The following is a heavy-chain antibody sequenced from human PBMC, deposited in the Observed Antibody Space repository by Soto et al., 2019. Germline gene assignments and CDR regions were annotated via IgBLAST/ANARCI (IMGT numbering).Heavy chain of an antibody. D-gene: IGHD5-18*01. J-gene: IGHJ4*02. CDR2: TYYTSKWNS. Sequence: QVQLQQSGPGLVKPSQTLSLTCAISGASVSSNNIAWNWIRQSPSRGLEWLGRTYYTSKWNSDYAVSVTSRMTVTPDTSKLQFSLQLNSVTPEDTAVYYCARGMNSAFDFWGQGILVTVSS. V-gene: IGHV6-1*01. CDR3: ARGMNSAFDF. CDR1: GASVSSNNIA.